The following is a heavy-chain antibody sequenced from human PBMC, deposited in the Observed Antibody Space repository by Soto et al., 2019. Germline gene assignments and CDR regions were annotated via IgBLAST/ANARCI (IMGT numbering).Heavy chain of an antibody. CDR2: ISNSGST. J-gene: IGHJ5*02. V-gene: IGHV4-59*08. CDR3: ARLRPMTGTTDWFDP. CDR1: GASISSYY. Sequence: QVQLQESGQGLVKPWETLSLTCTVSGASISSYYWTWIRQPPGKGLEWIGYISNSGSTYYNPSLKSRVNIRVDTSKNHFSLILTSVTAADTAVYYCARLRPMTGTTDWFDPWGQGTLVTVSS. D-gene: IGHD1-20*01.